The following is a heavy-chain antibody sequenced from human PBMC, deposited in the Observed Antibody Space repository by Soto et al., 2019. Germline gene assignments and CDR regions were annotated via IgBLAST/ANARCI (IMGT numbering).Heavy chain of an antibody. CDR2: IYYSGST. D-gene: IGHD3-10*01. Sequence: SETLSLTCTFSVASISSGGYYWSWIRQHPWKGLEWIGYIYYSGSTYYNPSLKSRVTISVDTSKNQFSLKLSSVTAADTAVYYCARRGSGIPGSYYYYGMEVWGQGTTVNVS. V-gene: IGHV4-31*03. CDR3: ARRGSGIPGSYYYYGMEV. J-gene: IGHJ6*01. CDR1: VASISSGGYY.